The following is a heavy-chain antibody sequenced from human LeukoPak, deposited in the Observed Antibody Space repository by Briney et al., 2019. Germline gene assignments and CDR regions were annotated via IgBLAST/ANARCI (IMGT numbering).Heavy chain of an antibody. D-gene: IGHD1-20*01. CDR2: INHSGST. V-gene: IGHV4-34*01. CDR3: ARRITGTTSDSFDY. J-gene: IGHJ4*02. Sequence: PGGFLRLSCAASGFTFSRNAMSWIRQPPGKGLEWIGEINHSGSTNYNPSLKSRVTMSVDTSKNQFSLKLTSVTAADTAVYYCARRITGTTSDSFDYWGQGTLVTVSS. CDR1: GFTFSRNA.